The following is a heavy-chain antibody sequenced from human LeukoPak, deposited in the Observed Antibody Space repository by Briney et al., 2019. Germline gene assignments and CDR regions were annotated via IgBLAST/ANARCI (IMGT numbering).Heavy chain of an antibody. CDR3: ARAIKKALDYYDSSGYYSQIFGY. D-gene: IGHD3-22*01. CDR1: GGTFSSYA. Sequence: ASVKVSCKASGGTFSSYAISWVRQAPGQGLEWMGRIIPIFGTANYAQKFQGRVTITTDESTSTAYMELSSLRSDDTAVYYCARAIKKALDYYDSSGYYSQIFGYWGQGTLVTVSS. CDR2: IIPIFGTA. J-gene: IGHJ4*02. V-gene: IGHV1-69*05.